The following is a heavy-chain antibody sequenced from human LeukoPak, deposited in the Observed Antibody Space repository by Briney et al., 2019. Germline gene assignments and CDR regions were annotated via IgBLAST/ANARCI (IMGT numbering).Heavy chain of an antibody. CDR2: ISWNSGSI. J-gene: IGHJ4*02. CDR1: GLTFDDYA. V-gene: IGHV3-9*01. D-gene: IGHD6-19*01. CDR3: ARESIAVAGAPFDY. Sequence: SGGSLRLSCAASGLTFDDYAMHWVRQAPGKGLEWVSGISWNSGSIGYADSVRGRFTISRDNAKNSLYLQMNSLRAEDTAVYYCARESIAVAGAPFDYWGQGTLVTVSS.